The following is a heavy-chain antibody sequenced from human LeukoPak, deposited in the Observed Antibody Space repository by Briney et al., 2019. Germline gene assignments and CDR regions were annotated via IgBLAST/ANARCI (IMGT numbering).Heavy chain of an antibody. Sequence: TPSETLSLTCTVSGGSIRGYYCNWLRQPPGEGLEWIGFIYSSGSTAYNPSLKSRVTISLDTSKNQFSLRLNSVTAADTAVYYCARGRGWAVVTAIQYYFDYWGQGTLVTVSS. V-gene: IGHV4-59*01. J-gene: IGHJ4*02. CDR1: GGSIRGYY. CDR2: IYSSGST. D-gene: IGHD2-21*02. CDR3: ARGRGWAVVTAIQYYFDY.